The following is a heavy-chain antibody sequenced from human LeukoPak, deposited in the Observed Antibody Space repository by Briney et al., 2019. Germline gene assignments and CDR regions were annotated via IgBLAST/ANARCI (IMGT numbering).Heavy chain of an antibody. CDR1: GYTFTSYD. D-gene: IGHD3-22*01. J-gene: IGHJ4*02. CDR2: MNTNSGNT. V-gene: IGHV1-8*01. CDR3: ARLPISYDGSGY. Sequence: ASVKVSCKTSGYTFTSYDINWVRQAPGHGLEWMGWMNTNSGNTGYAQKFQGRVTMTRNTSIGSGYMKLSSLRSEDTAVYYCARLPISYDGSGYWGQGTGIPVTS.